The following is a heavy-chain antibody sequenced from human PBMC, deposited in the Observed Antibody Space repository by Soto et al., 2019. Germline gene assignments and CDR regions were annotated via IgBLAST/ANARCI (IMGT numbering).Heavy chain of an antibody. V-gene: IGHV1-46*03. D-gene: IGHD3-10*01. CDR2: INPSGGST. Sequence: ASVKVSCKASGYTFTSYYMHWVRQAPGQGLEWMGIINPSGGSTSYAQKFQGRVTMTRDTSTSTVYMELSSLRSEDTAVYHCARDSSFYYGSGSYYNDYWGQGTLVTVSS. J-gene: IGHJ4*02. CDR1: GYTFTSYY. CDR3: ARDSSFYYGSGSYYNDY.